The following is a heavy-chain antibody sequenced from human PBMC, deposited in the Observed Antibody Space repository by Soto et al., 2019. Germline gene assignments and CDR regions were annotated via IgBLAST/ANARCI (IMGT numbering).Heavy chain of an antibody. CDR3: ARDITGTTGPWFDP. J-gene: IGHJ5*02. V-gene: IGHV1-69*06. CDR1: GGTFSSYA. Sequence: ASVKVSCKASGGTFSSYAISWLRQAPGQGLEWMGGIIPIFGTANYAQKFQGRVTITADKSTSTAYMELSSLRSEDTAVYYCARDITGTTGPWFDPWGQGTLVTVSS. D-gene: IGHD1-7*01. CDR2: IIPIFGTA.